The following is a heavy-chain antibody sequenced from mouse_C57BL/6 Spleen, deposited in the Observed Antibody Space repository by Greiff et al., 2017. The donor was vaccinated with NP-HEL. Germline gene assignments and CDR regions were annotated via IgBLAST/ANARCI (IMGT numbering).Heavy chain of an antibody. V-gene: IGHV5-4*01. CDR1: GFTFSSYA. J-gene: IGHJ2*01. CDR2: ISDGGSYT. Sequence: EVKLVESGGGLVKPGGSLKLSCAASGFTFSSYAMSWVRQTPEKRLEWVATISDGGSYTYYPDNVKGRFTISRDNAKNNLYLQMSHLKSEDTAMYYCARDNSNYGGVRDYGGQGTTLTVST. D-gene: IGHD2-5*01. CDR3: ARDNSNYGGVRDY.